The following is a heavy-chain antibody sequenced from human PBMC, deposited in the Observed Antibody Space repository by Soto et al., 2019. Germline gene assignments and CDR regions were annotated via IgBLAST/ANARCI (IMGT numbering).Heavy chain of an antibody. CDR3: ARYSFVNDFDS. D-gene: IGHD5-18*01. Sequence: SVKVSCKASGGTFSSYAISWVRQAPGQGLEWMGGIIPIFGTANYAQKFQGRVTITADKSTSTAYMELSSLRSEDTAAYSCARYSFVNDFDSWGRGTMVAVSS. V-gene: IGHV1-69*06. CDR1: GGTFSSYA. J-gene: IGHJ3*02. CDR2: IIPIFGTA.